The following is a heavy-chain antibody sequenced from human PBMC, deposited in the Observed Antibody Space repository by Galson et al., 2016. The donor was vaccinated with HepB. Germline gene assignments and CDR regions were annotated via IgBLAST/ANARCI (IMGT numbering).Heavy chain of an antibody. Sequence: SVKVSCKASGYTFITYGFTWVRQAPGQGLEWMGWISPSNGHTNYAQILQGRLSLTTDTSTSTAYMEVSSLRSDDTAVYYCARADRYGSGSYNVYWGQGILVTVS. J-gene: IGHJ4*02. CDR3: ARADRYGSGSYNVY. D-gene: IGHD3-10*01. V-gene: IGHV1-18*01. CDR2: ISPSNGHT. CDR1: GYTFITYG.